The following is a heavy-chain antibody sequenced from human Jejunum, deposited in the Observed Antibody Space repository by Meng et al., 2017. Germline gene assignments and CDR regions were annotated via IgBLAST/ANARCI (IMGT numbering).Heavy chain of an antibody. V-gene: IGHV4-61*02. CDR1: GGSIGSGSFY. CDR2: IYTTGSI. CDR3: ARDPSSTVTSPTADAFDI. J-gene: IGHJ3*02. Sequence: SETLSLTCTVSGGSIGSGSFYWNWIRQPAGKGLEWIGRIYTTGSISYNPSLTSRVTISLDTSKNQFSLKLLHVTAADTAVYFCARDPSSTVTSPTADAFDIWGQGTVVTVSS. D-gene: IGHD4-17*01.